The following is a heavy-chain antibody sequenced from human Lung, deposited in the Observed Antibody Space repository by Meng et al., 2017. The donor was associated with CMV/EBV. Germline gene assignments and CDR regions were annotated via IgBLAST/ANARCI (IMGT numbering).Heavy chain of an antibody. CDR3: ARSLFDSNDPFDY. J-gene: IGHJ4*02. Sequence: ESXKISXAAYGFTFSSYTMNWVRQAPGKGLEWVSYISSSGSAKYYADSLRGRFTISRDNAKYSLYLQMNSLRADDTAVYYCARSLFDSNDPFDYWGQGTVVTVSS. V-gene: IGHV3-48*04. CDR2: ISSSGSAK. CDR1: GFTFSSYT. D-gene: IGHD3-22*01.